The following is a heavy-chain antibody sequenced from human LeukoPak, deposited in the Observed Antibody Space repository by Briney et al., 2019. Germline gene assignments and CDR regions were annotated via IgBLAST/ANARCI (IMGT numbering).Heavy chain of an antibody. D-gene: IGHD3-10*01. V-gene: IGHV1-2*02. J-gene: IGHJ5*02. CDR3: ARGTMVRGVIGWFDP. CDR1: GYTFTSYY. Sequence: ASVKVSCKASGYTFTSYYMHWVRQAPGQGLEWMGWINPNSGGTNYAQKFQGRVTMTRDTSISTAYMELSRLRSDDTAVYYCARGTMVRGVIGWFDPWGQGTLVTVSS. CDR2: INPNSGGT.